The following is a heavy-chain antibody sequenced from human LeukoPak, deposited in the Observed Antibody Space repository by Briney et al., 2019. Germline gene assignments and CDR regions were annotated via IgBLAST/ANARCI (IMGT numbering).Heavy chain of an antibody. CDR1: GYTFTSYY. J-gene: IGHJ4*02. Sequence: GASVKVSRKASGYTFTSYYMHWVRQAPGQGLEWMGIINPSGGSTSYAQKFQGRVTMTRDTSTSTVYMELSSLRSEDTAVYYCARDPGPTTVTTDVWGQGTLVTVSS. CDR2: INPSGGST. V-gene: IGHV1-46*01. D-gene: IGHD4-17*01. CDR3: ARDPGPTTVTTDV.